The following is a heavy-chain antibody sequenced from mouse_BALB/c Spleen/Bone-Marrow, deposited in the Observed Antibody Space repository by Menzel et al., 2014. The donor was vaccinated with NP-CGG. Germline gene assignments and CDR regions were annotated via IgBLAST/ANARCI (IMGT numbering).Heavy chain of an antibody. V-gene: IGHV14-3*02. J-gene: IGHJ2*01. D-gene: IGHD2-14*01. CDR1: GFNIKDTY. CDR3: ARYRLGTYFDY. CDR2: IDPANGNT. Sequence: EVQPQQSGAELVKPGASVKLSCTASGFNIKDTYMHWVKQRPEQGLEWIGRIDPANGNTKYDPKFQGKATITADTSSNTAYLQLSSLTSEDTAVYYCARYRLGTYFDYWGQSTTLTVSS.